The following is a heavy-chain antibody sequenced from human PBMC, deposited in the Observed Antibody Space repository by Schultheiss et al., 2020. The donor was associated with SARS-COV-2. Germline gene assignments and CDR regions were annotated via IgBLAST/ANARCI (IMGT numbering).Heavy chain of an antibody. J-gene: IGHJ4*02. CDR2: ISWNSGSI. D-gene: IGHD5-12*01. CDR1: GFTFDDYA. CDR3: ASLRRLNSGYDFGGDY. Sequence: GGSLRLSCAASGFTFDDYAMHWVRQAPGKGLEWVSGISWNSGSIGYADSVKGRFTISRDNAKNSLYLQMNSLRAEDTAVYYCASLRRLNSGYDFGGDYWGQGTLVTVSS. V-gene: IGHV3-9*01.